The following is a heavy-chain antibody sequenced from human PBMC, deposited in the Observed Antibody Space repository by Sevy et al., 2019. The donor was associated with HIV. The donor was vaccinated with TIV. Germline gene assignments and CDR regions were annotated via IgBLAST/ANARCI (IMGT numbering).Heavy chain of an antibody. Sequence: GGSLRLSCAASGFTFSSYAMHWVRQAPGKGLERVAVISYDGSNKYYADSVKGRFTISRDNSKNTLYLQMNSLRAEDTAVYYCARDLSKTYYYGMDVWGQGTTVTVSS. CDR3: ARDLSKTYYYGMDV. CDR1: GFTFSSYA. J-gene: IGHJ6*02. CDR2: ISYDGSNK. V-gene: IGHV3-30-3*01.